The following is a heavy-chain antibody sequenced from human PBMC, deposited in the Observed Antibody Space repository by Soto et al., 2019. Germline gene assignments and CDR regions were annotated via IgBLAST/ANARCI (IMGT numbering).Heavy chain of an antibody. Sequence: EVQLVESGGGLVKPGGSLRLSCAASGFSFSNAWMNWVRQAPGKGLEWGGRIKRKIDGEATDYAAPVKGRFTVSRDDSKRALYLHMNSLKGDDTAVYYCTTGSVEGVWGQGTTVTVSS. CDR2: IKRKIDGEAT. J-gene: IGHJ6*02. CDR1: GFSFSNAW. CDR3: TTGSVEGV. D-gene: IGHD2-15*01. V-gene: IGHV3-15*07.